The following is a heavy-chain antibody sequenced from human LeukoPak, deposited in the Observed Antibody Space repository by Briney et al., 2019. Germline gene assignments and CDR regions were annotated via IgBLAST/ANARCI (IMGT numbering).Heavy chain of an antibody. CDR2: ISTGSSNI. CDR3: ARDHTSSWYYFDY. V-gene: IGHV3-48*02. CDR1: GFTFSSYS. J-gene: IGHJ4*02. D-gene: IGHD6-13*01. Sequence: GGSLRLSCAASGFTFSSYSMNWGRQAPGKGLEWVSYISTGSSNIYYADSVKGRFTISRDNAKNSLYLQMNSLRDEDTAVYYCARDHTSSWYYFDYWGQGTLVTVSS.